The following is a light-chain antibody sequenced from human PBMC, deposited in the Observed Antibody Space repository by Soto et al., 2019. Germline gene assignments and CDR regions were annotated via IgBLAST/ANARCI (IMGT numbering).Light chain of an antibody. Sequence: QSALTQPPSASGSPGQSVTLSCNGTSRDVGGYNYVSWYRQHPGKAPKLIIYEVTKRPSGVPDRFSGSKSGNTASLTVSGLQAEDEADYYCNSFAGSNLLFGGGTKVTVL. V-gene: IGLV2-8*01. CDR3: NSFAGSNLL. J-gene: IGLJ2*01. CDR1: SRDVGGYNY. CDR2: EVT.